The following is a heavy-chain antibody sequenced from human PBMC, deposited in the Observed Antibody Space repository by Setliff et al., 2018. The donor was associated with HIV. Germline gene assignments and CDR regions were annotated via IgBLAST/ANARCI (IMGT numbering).Heavy chain of an antibody. Sequence: PGGSLRLSCAASGFTFSSYSMNWVRQAPGKGLEWVSSISSSSSYIYYADSVKGRFTISRDNAKNSLYLQMNSLRAEDTAVYYCAKTITIFGVVIPEDAFDIWGQGTMVTVSS. CDR1: GFTFSSYS. J-gene: IGHJ3*02. CDR3: AKTITIFGVVIPEDAFDI. D-gene: IGHD3-3*01. V-gene: IGHV3-21*01. CDR2: ISSSSSYI.